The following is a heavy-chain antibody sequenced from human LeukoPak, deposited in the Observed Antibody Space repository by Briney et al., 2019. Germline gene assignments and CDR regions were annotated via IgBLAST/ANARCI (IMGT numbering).Heavy chain of an antibody. CDR3: ARAYYYDSRNYYNPTSSFDY. J-gene: IGHJ4*02. V-gene: IGHV3-43*01. CDR2: ISWDGAST. Sequence: GGSLRLSCAASGFTFDDYTMHWLRQTPGMSLEWVSLISWDGASTYYADPVKGRFTISRDNAKNSLYLQMNSLRAEDTAVYYCARAYYYDSRNYYNPTSSFDYWGQGTLVTVAS. D-gene: IGHD3-10*01. CDR1: GFTFDDYT.